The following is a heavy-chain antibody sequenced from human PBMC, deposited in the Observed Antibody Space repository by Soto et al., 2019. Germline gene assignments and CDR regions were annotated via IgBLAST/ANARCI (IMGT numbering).Heavy chain of an antibody. CDR2: ISGSGGST. CDR3: ARRGSGSYYDY. CDR1: GFTFSSYA. D-gene: IGHD1-26*01. V-gene: IGHV3-23*01. Sequence: EVQLLESGGGLVQPGGSLRLSCAASGFTFSSYAMRWVRQAPGKGLEWVSAISGSGGSTYYADSVKGRFTISRDNSKNTLYLQMNSLRSEDTAVYYCARRGSGSYYDYWGQGTLVTVSS. J-gene: IGHJ4*02.